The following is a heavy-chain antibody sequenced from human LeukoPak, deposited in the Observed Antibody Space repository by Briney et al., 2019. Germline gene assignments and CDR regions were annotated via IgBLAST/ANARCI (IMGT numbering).Heavy chain of an antibody. CDR2: IYSGGST. D-gene: IGHD6-19*01. CDR3: ARGPLYSSGSYYFDY. CDR1: GFTVSSNY. V-gene: IGHV3-53*01. Sequence: GGSLRLSCAASGFTVSSNYMSWVRQAPWKGLEWVSVIYSGGSTYYADSVKGRFTTSRDNSKNTLYLQMNSLRAEDTAVYYCARGPLYSSGSYYFDYWGQGTLVTVSS. J-gene: IGHJ4*02.